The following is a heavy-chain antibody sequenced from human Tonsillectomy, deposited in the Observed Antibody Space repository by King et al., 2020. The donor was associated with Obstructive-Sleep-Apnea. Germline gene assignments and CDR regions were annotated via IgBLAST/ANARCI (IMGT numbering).Heavy chain of an antibody. CDR2: IKQDGNEK. J-gene: IGHJ4*02. V-gene: IGHV3-7*03. CDR1: GFTFSNYW. CDR3: ARSVLYGDYALDY. Sequence: VQLVESGGGLVQPGGSLRLSCAASGFTFSNYWMNWVRQAPGKGLEWVANIKQDGNEKKYVDSVQGRVSISRDNAKNTLYLQLNSLRAEDTAVYYFARSVLYGDYALDYWGRGTLVTVSS. D-gene: IGHD4-17*01.